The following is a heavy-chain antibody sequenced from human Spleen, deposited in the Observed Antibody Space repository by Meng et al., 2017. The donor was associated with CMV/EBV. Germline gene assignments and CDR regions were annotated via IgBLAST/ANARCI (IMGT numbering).Heavy chain of an antibody. CDR1: GGTFSSYA. CDR3: ARTRLLFDSSGNFDY. Sequence: ASVKVSCKASGGTFSSYAISWVRQAPGQGLEWMGWINPNNGATNYAQKFQGRVTMTRDTSITTAYMELSRLRSDDMAVYHCARTRLLFDSSGNFDYWGQGTLVTV. CDR2: INPNNGAT. V-gene: IGHV1-2*02. J-gene: IGHJ4*02. D-gene: IGHD3-22*01.